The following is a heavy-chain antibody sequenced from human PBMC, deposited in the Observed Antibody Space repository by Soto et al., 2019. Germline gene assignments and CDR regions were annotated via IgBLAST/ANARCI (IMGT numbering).Heavy chain of an antibody. CDR2: ISGGGGST. Sequence: PGGSLRLSCAASRFTISTYAMSWVRQPPGKGLEWVSAISGGGGSTYYADSVKGRFTISRDNSKNTLFLQMNSLRAADTAVYYCAKAGDRYYFDYWGQGTPVTVSS. D-gene: IGHD2-21*02. J-gene: IGHJ4*02. V-gene: IGHV3-23*01. CDR3: AKAGDRYYFDY. CDR1: RFTISTYA.